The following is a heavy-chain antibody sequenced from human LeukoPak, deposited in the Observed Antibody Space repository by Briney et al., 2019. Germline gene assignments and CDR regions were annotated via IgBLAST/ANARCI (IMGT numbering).Heavy chain of an antibody. J-gene: IGHJ3*02. V-gene: IGHV4-39*01. Sequence: SETLSFTCTVSGGSISSSSYYWGWIRQPPGKGLEWIGSIYYSGSTYYNPSLKSRVTISVDTSKNQFSLKLSSVTAADTAVYYCASPKWTGPFDIWGQGTMVTVSS. CDR1: GGSISSSSYY. D-gene: IGHD1-14*01. CDR2: IYYSGST. CDR3: ASPKWTGPFDI.